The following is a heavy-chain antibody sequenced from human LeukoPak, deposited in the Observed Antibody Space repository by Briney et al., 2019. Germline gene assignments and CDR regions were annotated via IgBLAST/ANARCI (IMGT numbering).Heavy chain of an antibody. Sequence: ASVKVSCKASGYTFTSYGISWVRQAPGQGLEWMGWISTYSGNTKYAQNLQGRVTMTTDTSTSTAYLDLRSLRSDDTAVYYCARTESPTGDDRSSDPWGQGTLVTVSS. D-gene: IGHD7-27*01. V-gene: IGHV1-18*01. CDR1: GYTFTSYG. CDR2: ISTYSGNT. CDR3: ARTESPTGDDRSSDP. J-gene: IGHJ5*02.